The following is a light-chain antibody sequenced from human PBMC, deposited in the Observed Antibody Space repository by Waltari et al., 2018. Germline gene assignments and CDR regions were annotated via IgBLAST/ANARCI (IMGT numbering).Light chain of an antibody. CDR3: QQANSFPLT. CDR2: SAS. J-gene: IGKJ4*01. CDR1: QDISSW. Sequence: DIQMTQFPSSVSAYVGDRVTLTCRASQDISSWLAWYQQKPGKAPKFLIYSASNLQSGVPSRFSCTGSGTDFTLTISSLQPEDFATYYCQQANSFPLTFGGGTKVEIK. V-gene: IGKV1-12*01.